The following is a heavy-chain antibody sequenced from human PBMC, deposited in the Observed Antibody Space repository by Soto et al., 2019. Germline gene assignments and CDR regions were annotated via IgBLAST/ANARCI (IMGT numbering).Heavy chain of an antibody. CDR2: ISSSSSTI. CDR3: ARANYYGSPGDFDY. D-gene: IGHD3-10*01. Sequence: PGGSLRLSCAASGFTFSSYSMNWVRRAPGKGLEWVSYISSSSSTIYYADSVKGRFTISRDNAKNSLYLQMNSLRAEDTAVYYCARANYYGSPGDFDYWGQGTLVTVSS. J-gene: IGHJ4*02. V-gene: IGHV3-48*01. CDR1: GFTFSSYS.